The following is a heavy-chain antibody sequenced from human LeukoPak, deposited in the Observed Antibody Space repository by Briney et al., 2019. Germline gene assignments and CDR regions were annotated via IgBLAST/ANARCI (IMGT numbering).Heavy chain of an antibody. Sequence: SETLSLTCTVSGGSISSGSYYWSWIRQPAGKGLEWIGRIYTSGSTNYNPSLKSRVTISVDTSKNQFSLKLSSVTAADTAVCYCASTPYSSSWYNYYYYMDVWGKGTTVTVSS. D-gene: IGHD6-13*01. CDR3: ASTPYSSSWYNYYYYMDV. CDR2: IYTSGST. V-gene: IGHV4-61*02. CDR1: GGSISSGSYY. J-gene: IGHJ6*03.